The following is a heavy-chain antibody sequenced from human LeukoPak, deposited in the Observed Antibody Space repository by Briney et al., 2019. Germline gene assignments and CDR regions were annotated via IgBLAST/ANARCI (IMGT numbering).Heavy chain of an antibody. V-gene: IGHV3-66*02. CDR2: IYSGGST. Sequence: GSLRLPCAASGFTVRSKLLSWVRQGPGKGLEGVPVIYSGGSTYYADSVKGRFTISRDNSKNTLYLQMNSLRAEDTAVYYCASLSKKMATISRDDAFDIWGQGTMVTVSS. J-gene: IGHJ3*02. CDR1: GFTVRSKL. D-gene: IGHD5-24*01. CDR3: ASLSKKMATISRDDAFDI.